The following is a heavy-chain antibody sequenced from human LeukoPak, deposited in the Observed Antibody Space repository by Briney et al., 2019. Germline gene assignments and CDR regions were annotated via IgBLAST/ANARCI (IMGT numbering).Heavy chain of an antibody. CDR3: VRHDGRGGATMGAFDS. J-gene: IGHJ5*01. CDR1: AGSFISSSHH. CDR2: VYYGRTT. Sequence: SETLSLTCTVSAGSFISSSHHWGWIRQSPGKGLEWIGTVYYGRTTYYNPSLDGRVTISLDTSANHFSLQLNSVTTADTAVYYCVRHDGRGGATMGAFDSWGQGSLVTVSS. V-gene: IGHV4-39*01. D-gene: IGHD5-12*01.